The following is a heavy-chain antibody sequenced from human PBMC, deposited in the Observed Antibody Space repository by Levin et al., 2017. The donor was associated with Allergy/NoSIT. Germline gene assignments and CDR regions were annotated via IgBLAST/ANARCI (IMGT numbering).Heavy chain of an antibody. Sequence: SQTLSLTCSVSGGSIRSSTYYWGWIRQPPGKGLEWIGSINYSGNTYYNPSLKSRVTIFVDTSKNQFSLKVTSVSAADTAVYYCARINIVILPAANFDYWGQGTLVTVSS. J-gene: IGHJ4*02. V-gene: IGHV4-39*01. D-gene: IGHD2-2*01. CDR2: INYSGNT. CDR3: ARINIVILPAANFDY. CDR1: GGSIRSSTYY.